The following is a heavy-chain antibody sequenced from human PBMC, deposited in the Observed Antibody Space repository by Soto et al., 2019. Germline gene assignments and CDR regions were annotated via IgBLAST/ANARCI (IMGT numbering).Heavy chain of an antibody. D-gene: IGHD3-22*01. V-gene: IGHV4-59*08. J-gene: IGHJ4*02. CDR3: ARQDNRGFSSGC. CDR1: GGSISSYY. Sequence: QVQLQESGPGLVKPSETLSLTCTVSGGSISSYYWSWIRQPPGQGLEWIGYIHYSGNTNYNPSLKSRVTISVDTSKNQFSLRLSSVTAADTAVYYCARQDNRGFSSGCWGQGTLVTVSS. CDR2: IHYSGNT.